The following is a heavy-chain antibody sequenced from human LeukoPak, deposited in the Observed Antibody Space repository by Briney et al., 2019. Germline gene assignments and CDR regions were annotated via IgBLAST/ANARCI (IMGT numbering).Heavy chain of an antibody. Sequence: PGGSLRLSCAAPGFTFGDYGMGWVRQAPGKGLEWVSSINWNGGSTGYADSVKGRFTISRDNPKNSLFLQMASLRPDDTALYYCVRETISAAGPFDYGGQGTLVTVSS. D-gene: IGHD6-13*01. V-gene: IGHV3-20*04. CDR3: VRETISAAGPFDY. J-gene: IGHJ4*02. CDR1: GFTFGDYG. CDR2: INWNGGST.